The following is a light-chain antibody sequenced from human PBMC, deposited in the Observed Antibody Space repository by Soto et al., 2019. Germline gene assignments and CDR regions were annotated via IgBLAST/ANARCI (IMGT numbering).Light chain of an antibody. CDR2: KAS. CDR3: QQYNTYSRT. J-gene: IGKJ1*01. Sequence: DIQMTQSPSTLSASVGDRVTITCRASQSISNWLAWYQQRPGKAPKLLIYKASSLEGGVPSRFSGSGSGTEFTLTISGLQPDDFATYYCQQYNTYSRTFGQGTKVEIK. CDR1: QSISNW. V-gene: IGKV1-5*03.